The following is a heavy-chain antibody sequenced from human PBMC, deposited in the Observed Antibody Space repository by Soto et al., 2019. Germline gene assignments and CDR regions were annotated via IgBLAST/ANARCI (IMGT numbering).Heavy chain of an antibody. CDR1: GDSISSGGYY. CDR3: ARGSTVAAILFDY. V-gene: IGHV4-31*03. J-gene: IGHJ4*01. Sequence: QVQLQESGPGLVKPSQTLSLTCTVSGDSISSGGYYWIWIRQHPGKGLEWIGSIYYSGSTYYNPSLKSRVIISVDTSKNQFSLKLSSVTAADTAVYYCARGSTVAAILFDYWGQGTLVTVYS. CDR2: IYYSGST. D-gene: IGHD2-15*01.